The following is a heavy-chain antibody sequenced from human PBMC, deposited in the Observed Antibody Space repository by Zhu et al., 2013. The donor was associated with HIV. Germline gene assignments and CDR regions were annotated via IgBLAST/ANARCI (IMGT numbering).Heavy chain of an antibody. J-gene: IGHJ3*02. D-gene: IGHD5-12*01. CDR1: GFTFSSYA. CDR3: ARVRARGYSGYRDAFDI. V-gene: IGHV3-30-3*01. Sequence: QVQLVESGGGVVQPGRSLRLSCAASGFTFSSYAMHWVRQAPGKGLEWVAVISYDGSNKYYADSVKGRFTISRDNSKNTLYLQMNSLRAEDTAVYYCARVRARGYSGYRDAFDIWGQGTMVTVSS. CDR2: ISYDGSNK.